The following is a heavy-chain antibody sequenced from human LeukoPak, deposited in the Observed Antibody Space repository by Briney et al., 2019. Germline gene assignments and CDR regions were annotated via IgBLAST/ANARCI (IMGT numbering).Heavy chain of an antibody. CDR2: VSTYNGNT. CDR1: GYTFTSYG. V-gene: IGHV1-18*01. CDR3: ARQSTGSYYSPIDY. J-gene: IGHJ4*02. Sequence: ASVKVSCKASGYTFTSYGISWVRQAPGQGLEWMGWVSTYNGNTKYAQNLQGRVTTTTDTSTSTAHMELGSLRSDDTAMYYCARQSTGSYYSPIDYWGQGTLVTVSS. D-gene: IGHD1-26*01.